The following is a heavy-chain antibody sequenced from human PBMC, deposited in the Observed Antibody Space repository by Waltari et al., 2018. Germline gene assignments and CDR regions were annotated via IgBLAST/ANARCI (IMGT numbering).Heavy chain of an antibody. CDR2: IYTSGST. V-gene: IGHV4-4*07. D-gene: IGHD5-12*01. CDR3: ARVRDGYNYYYYYYMDV. J-gene: IGHJ6*03. CDR1: GGPISSYH. Sequence: QVPLQESGPGLVKPSETLSLTCTASGGPISSYHWRWIRQPARKGLEWIGRIYTSGSTNYNPSLKRRVTMSVDTSKNQFSLKLSSVTAADTAVYYCARVRDGYNYYYYYYMDVWGKGTTVTISS.